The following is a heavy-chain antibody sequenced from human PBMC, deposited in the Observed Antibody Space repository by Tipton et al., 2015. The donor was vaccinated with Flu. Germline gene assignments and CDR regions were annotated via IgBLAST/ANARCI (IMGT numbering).Heavy chain of an antibody. J-gene: IGHJ3*02. D-gene: IGHD1-1*01. CDR2: IKPDGSEG. CDR1: GFTFSTYW. CDR3: VGRIAGNSSI. V-gene: IGHV3-7*01. Sequence: SLRLSCAASGFTFSTYWMHWVRQAPGQGLEWVANIKPDGSEGYSVDSLKGRFTISRDNAKNSLYLQMNSLRAEDTAVYHCVGRIAGNSSIWGQGAVVTVSS.